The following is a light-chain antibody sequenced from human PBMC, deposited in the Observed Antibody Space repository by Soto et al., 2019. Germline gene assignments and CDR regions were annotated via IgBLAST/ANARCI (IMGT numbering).Light chain of an antibody. Sequence: VLTQSPGTLSLSPGERATLSCRASQSVRSNYLAWYQQTPGQAPRLLIYNSSTRATGIPDRFSGSGSGTDFTLTISRLEPEDFALYYCQQYRDLPQTFGQGTKVEMK. V-gene: IGKV3-20*01. J-gene: IGKJ1*01. CDR3: QQYRDLPQT. CDR2: NSS. CDR1: QSVRSNY.